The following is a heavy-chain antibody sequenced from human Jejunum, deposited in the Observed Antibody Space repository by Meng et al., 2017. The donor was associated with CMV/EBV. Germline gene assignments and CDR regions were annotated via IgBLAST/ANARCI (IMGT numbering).Heavy chain of an antibody. J-gene: IGHJ5*02. D-gene: IGHD4-11*01. CDR3: AKSALRYYSNSVDWFDP. CDR2: LMYDGGNK. V-gene: IGHV3-30*02. Sequence: GKHWARPAPRKGVEWVAYLMYDGGNKFYADSARGRFTISKDISKNTLFLQMNALRVEDTAVYYCAKSALRYYSNSVDWFDPWGQGTLVTVSS. CDR1: G.